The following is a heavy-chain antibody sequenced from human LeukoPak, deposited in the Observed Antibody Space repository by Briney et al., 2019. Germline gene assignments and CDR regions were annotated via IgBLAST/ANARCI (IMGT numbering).Heavy chain of an antibody. CDR2: IKPDGSVQ. Sequence: GGSLRLSCAASGFTFDDYAMHWVRQAPGKGLEWLANIKPDGSVQNYVDSVKGRFTISRDNAKTSVFLLMNSLRAEDTAVYYCARPAAGTPGTAYWGQGTLVTVSS. CDR1: GFTFDDYA. V-gene: IGHV3-7*01. CDR3: ARPAAGTPGTAY. D-gene: IGHD6-13*01. J-gene: IGHJ4*02.